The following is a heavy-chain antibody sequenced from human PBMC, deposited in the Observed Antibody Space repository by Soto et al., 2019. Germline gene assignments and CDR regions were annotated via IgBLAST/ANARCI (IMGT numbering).Heavy chain of an antibody. CDR1: GDSMNTNNW. D-gene: IGHD2-2*01. CDR2: IHHNGDT. V-gene: IGHV4-4*02. J-gene: IGHJ4*02. Sequence: QVQLQESGPGLVRPAGTLSLTCAVFGDSMNTNNWWSWVRQTPGKGLEWIGEIHHNGDTTYTPSLKSQVTMSLDKSKYHFSLSLTSVTDADTAVYYCARTRQSCTTTRCHDVYFDFWGRGTLVTVSS. CDR3: ARTRQSCTTTRCHDVYFDF.